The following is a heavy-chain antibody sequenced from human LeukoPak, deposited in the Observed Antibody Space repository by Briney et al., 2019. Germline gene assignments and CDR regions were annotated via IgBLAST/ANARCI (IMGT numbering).Heavy chain of an antibody. CDR3: AKIEASMVRGKLDY. CDR2: ISGSGGST. CDR1: GFTFSSYG. D-gene: IGHD3-10*01. Sequence: GGSLRLSCAASGFTFSSYGMSWVRQAPGKGLEWVSAISGSGGSTYYADSVKGRFTISRDNSKNTLYLQMNSLRAEDTAVYYCAKIEASMVRGKLDYWGQGTLVTVSS. J-gene: IGHJ4*02. V-gene: IGHV3-23*01.